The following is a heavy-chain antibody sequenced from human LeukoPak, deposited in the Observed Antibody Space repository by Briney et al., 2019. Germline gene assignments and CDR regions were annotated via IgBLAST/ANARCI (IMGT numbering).Heavy chain of an antibody. Sequence: KPSETLSLTCTVSGGSISSYYWSWIRQPPGKGLEWIGYIYYSGSTNYNPSLKSRVTISVDTSKNQFSLKLSSVTAADTPVYYCARAHYYDSSPDAFDIWGQGKMVTVSS. V-gene: IGHV4-59*01. CDR3: ARAHYYDSSPDAFDI. CDR2: IYYSGST. CDR1: GGSISSYY. D-gene: IGHD3-22*01. J-gene: IGHJ3*02.